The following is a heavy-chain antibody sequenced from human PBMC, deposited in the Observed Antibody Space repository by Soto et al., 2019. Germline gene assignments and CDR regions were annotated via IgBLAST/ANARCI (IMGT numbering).Heavy chain of an antibody. Sequence: ASVKVSCKASGNTFTSYAMHWVRQAPGQRLEWMGRINAGDGNTKYSQKFQGRVTITRDTSASTAYMELSSLRSEDTAVYNCARGNDRSLNWFDPWGQGTLVTVSS. CDR2: INAGDGNT. CDR3: ARGNDRSLNWFDP. CDR1: GNTFTSYA. J-gene: IGHJ5*02. V-gene: IGHV1-3*01.